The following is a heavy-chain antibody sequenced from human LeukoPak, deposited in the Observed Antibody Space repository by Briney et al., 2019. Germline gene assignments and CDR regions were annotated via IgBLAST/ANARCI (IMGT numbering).Heavy chain of an antibody. CDR2: IYTSGST. D-gene: IGHD4-17*01. CDR1: GGSISSYY. CDR3: ARGYGDYVMMDAFDI. V-gene: IGHV4-4*07. Sequence: SETLSLTCTVSGGSISSYYWSWIRQPAGKGLEWVGRIYTSGSTNYNPSLKSRVTMSVDTSKNQFSLKLSSVTAADTAVYYCARGYGDYVMMDAFDIWGQGTMVTVSS. J-gene: IGHJ3*02.